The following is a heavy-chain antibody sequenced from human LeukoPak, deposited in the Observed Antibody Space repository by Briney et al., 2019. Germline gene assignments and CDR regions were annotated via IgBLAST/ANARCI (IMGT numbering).Heavy chain of an antibody. CDR3: ARVGYCSTTSCYWRAFDC. CDR2: ISSSTGTV. Sequence: GGSLRLSCAASGFTFSTYIMNWVRQAPGKGLEWVSYISSSTGTVYYADSVQGRFTISRDNAKNSLYLQMNSLRAEDTAVYYCARVGYCSTTSCYWRAFDCWGQGTLVTVSS. J-gene: IGHJ4*02. V-gene: IGHV3-48*04. CDR1: GFTFSTYI. D-gene: IGHD2-2*01.